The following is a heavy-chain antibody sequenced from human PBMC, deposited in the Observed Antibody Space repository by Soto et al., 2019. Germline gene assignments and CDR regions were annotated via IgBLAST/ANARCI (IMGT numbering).Heavy chain of an antibody. V-gene: IGHV1-69*01. D-gene: IGHD6-6*01. CDR2: IIPIFGTA. CDR3: ASRTQLIPYLYFDL. J-gene: IGHJ2*01. Sequence: QVQLVQSGAEVKKPGSSVKVSCKASGGTFSSYAISWVRQAPGQGLEWMGGIIPIFGTANYAQKFQGRVTITADESKSKAYMELSSLRSEDTAVYYCASRTQLIPYLYFDLWGRGTLVTVSS. CDR1: GGTFSSYA.